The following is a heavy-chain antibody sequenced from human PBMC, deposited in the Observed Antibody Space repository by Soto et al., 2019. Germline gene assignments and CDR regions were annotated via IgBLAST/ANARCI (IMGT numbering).Heavy chain of an antibody. Sequence: ELQLLESGGGLVQPGGSLRLSCAASGFIFSGYAMSWVRQAPGKGLEWVSAISGSGGSTYYADSVKGRFTISRDNSKNTLYLQMNSLRAEDTAVYYCAKEKISTSGCNWFDPWGQGTLVTVSS. CDR3: AKEKISTSGCNWFDP. D-gene: IGHD2-2*01. J-gene: IGHJ5*02. CDR2: ISGSGGST. CDR1: GFIFSGYA. V-gene: IGHV3-23*01.